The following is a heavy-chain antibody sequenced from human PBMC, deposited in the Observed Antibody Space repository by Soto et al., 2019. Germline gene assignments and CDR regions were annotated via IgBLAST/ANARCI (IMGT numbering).Heavy chain of an antibody. D-gene: IGHD3-22*01. J-gene: IGHJ6*02. CDR1: GFTFGDYA. CDR3: TSQGFTYYYDRSMDV. V-gene: IGHV3-49*03. CDR2: IRSKAYGGTT. Sequence: PGGSLRLSCTASGFTFGDYAMSWFRQAPGKGLEWVGFIRSKAYGGTTEYAASVKGRFTISRDDSKSIAYLQMNSLKTEDTAVYYCTSQGFTYYYDRSMDVWGQGTTVTVSS.